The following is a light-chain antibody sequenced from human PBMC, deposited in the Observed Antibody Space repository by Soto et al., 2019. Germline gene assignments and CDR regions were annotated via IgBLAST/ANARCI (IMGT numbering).Light chain of an antibody. V-gene: IGKV3D-20*02. CDR3: MQATHWPWT. CDR2: GAS. J-gene: IGKJ1*01. CDR1: QSVSNNY. Sequence: EIVLTQSPGTLSLSPGERATLSCRASQSVSNNYLAWYQQKPGQAPRLLIYGASNRATGIPDRFSGSGSGTDFTLKISRVEAEDVGVYYCMQATHWPWTFGQGTKVEIK.